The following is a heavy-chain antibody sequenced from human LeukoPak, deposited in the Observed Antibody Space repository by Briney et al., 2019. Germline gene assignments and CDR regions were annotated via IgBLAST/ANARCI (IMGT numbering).Heavy chain of an antibody. Sequence: PGRSLRLSCTAPGFTFGDYAMGWFRQAPGKGLEWVGFIRSKAYGGTTEYAASVKGRFTISRDDSKSIAYLQMNSLKTEDTAVYYCTRDVRHYGSGRMVPTTFYYYYYMDVWGKGTTVTVSS. CDR1: GFTFGDYA. V-gene: IGHV3-49*03. CDR3: TRDVRHYGSGRMVPTTFYYYYYMDV. CDR2: IRSKAYGGTT. J-gene: IGHJ6*03. D-gene: IGHD3-10*01.